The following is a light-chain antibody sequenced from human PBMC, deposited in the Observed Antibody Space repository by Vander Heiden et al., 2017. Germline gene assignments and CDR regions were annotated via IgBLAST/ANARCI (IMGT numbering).Light chain of an antibody. CDR3: QQYGSSPFT. Sequence: EIVLTQSPGTLSLSPGERATLSCRASQSVRSSSLAWYQQKPGQAPRLLIYGASSRATGIPDRFSGSGSGTDFTLTISRLEPEDLAVYYCQQYGSSPFTFGPGTKVDIK. V-gene: IGKV3-20*01. CDR2: GAS. J-gene: IGKJ3*01. CDR1: QSVRSSS.